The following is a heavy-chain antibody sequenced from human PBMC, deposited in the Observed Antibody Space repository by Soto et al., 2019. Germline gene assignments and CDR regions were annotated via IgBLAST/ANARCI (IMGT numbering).Heavy chain of an antibody. Sequence: PSETLSLTCSVSDVSVSSDSSYWTWIRQPPGKGLEWIGYIYDSGSTNYNPSLKSRVTISVDTSKNQFSLKLSSVTAADTAVYYCARDRYGAPPDYWGQGTLVTVS. CDR1: DVSVSSDSSY. D-gene: IGHD4-17*01. CDR2: IYDSGST. CDR3: ARDRYGAPPDY. J-gene: IGHJ4*02. V-gene: IGHV4-61*01.